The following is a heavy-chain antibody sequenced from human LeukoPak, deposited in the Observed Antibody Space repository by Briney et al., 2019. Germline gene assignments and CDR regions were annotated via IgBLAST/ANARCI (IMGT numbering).Heavy chain of an antibody. CDR2: ISGDGDNT. CDR1: GFMFHDYA. V-gene: IGHV3-43*02. D-gene: IGHD1-26*01. Sequence: GGSLRLSCAGPGFMFHDYAIHWVRQAPGKGLEWVSLISGDGDNTYYADSVKGRFTISRDNSKNSLYLQMSSLRAEDTALYYCAKGVRSGTYYNCFDPWGQGTLVTVSS. CDR3: AKGVRSGTYYNCFDP. J-gene: IGHJ5*02.